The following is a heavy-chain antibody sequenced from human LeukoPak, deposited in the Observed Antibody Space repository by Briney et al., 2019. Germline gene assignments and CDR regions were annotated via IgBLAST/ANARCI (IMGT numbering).Heavy chain of an antibody. V-gene: IGHV4-30-4*08. Sequence: SETLSLTCTVSGGSISSYYWGWIRQPPGKGLEWIGYIYYSGSTYYNPSLKSRVTISVDTSKNQFSLKLSSVTAADTAVYYCARGKSYYGSGSYYPNWFDPWGQGTLVTVSS. J-gene: IGHJ5*02. CDR2: IYYSGST. D-gene: IGHD3-10*01. CDR1: GGSISSYY. CDR3: ARGKSYYGSGSYYPNWFDP.